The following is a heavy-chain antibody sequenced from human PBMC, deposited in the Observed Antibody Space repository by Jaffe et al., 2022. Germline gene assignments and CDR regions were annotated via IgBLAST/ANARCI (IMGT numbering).Heavy chain of an antibody. J-gene: IGHJ4*02. CDR3: ARLLQLRGVGKFDY. D-gene: IGHD3-10*01. CDR2: INHSGST. CDR1: GGSFSGYY. V-gene: IGHV4-34*01. Sequence: QVQLQQWGAGLLKPSETLSLTCAVYGGSFSGYYWSWIRQPPGKGLEWIGEINHSGSTNYNPSLKSRVTISVDTSKNQFSLKLSSVTAADTAVYYCARLLQLRGVGKFDYWGQGTLVTVSS.